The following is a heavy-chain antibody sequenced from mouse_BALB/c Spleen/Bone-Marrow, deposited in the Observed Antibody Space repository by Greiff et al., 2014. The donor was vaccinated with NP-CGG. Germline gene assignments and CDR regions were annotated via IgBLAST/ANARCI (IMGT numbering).Heavy chain of an antibody. J-gene: IGHJ4*01. Sequence: LVESGAELVRPGTSVKMSCKASGYAFTNYLIEWVKQRPGQGLEWIGVINPGSGGTNYNEKFKGKATLTADKSSSTAYMQLSSLTSDDSAVYFCARDGDYDEGYAMDYWGQGTSVTVSS. CDR3: ARDGDYDEGYAMDY. CDR1: GYAFTNYL. V-gene: IGHV1-54*03. D-gene: IGHD2-4*01. CDR2: INPGSGGT.